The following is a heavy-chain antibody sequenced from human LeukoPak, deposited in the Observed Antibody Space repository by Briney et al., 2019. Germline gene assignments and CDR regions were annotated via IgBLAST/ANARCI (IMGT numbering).Heavy chain of an antibody. CDR3: AKGAVADPLPGDFQH. V-gene: IGHV3-23*01. Sequence: PGGSLRLSCAASRFTFSSYAMSWVRQAPGKGLEWVSAISGGGGTTYYADFVKGRFTISRDNSKNTLYLQMNSLRAEDTAVYYCAKGAVADPLPGDFQHWGPGNL. J-gene: IGHJ1*01. D-gene: IGHD2-15*01. CDR2: ISGGGGTT. CDR1: RFTFSSYA.